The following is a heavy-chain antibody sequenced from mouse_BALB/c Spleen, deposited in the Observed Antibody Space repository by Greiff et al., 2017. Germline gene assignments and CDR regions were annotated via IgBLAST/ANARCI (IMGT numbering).Heavy chain of an antibody. Sequence: VQVVESGPDLVAPSQSLSITCTVSGFSLTSYGVHWVRQPPGKGLEWLVVIWSDGSTTYNSALKSRLSISKDNSKSQVFLKMNSLQTDDTAMYYCARHEDYDEGAWFAYWGQGTLVTVSA. D-gene: IGHD2-4*01. CDR1: GFSLTSYG. CDR3: ARHEDYDEGAWFAY. CDR2: IWSDGST. J-gene: IGHJ3*01. V-gene: IGHV2-6-2*01.